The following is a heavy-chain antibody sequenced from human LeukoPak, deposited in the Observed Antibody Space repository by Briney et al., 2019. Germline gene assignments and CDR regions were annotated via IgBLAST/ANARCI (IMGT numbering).Heavy chain of an antibody. V-gene: IGHV1-2*02. J-gene: IGHJ5*02. D-gene: IGHD3-22*01. CDR2: INPNSGGT. Sequence: ASVKVSCKASGYTFTGYYMHWVRQAPGQGLEWMGWINPNSGGTNYAQKFQGRVTMTRDTSISTAYMELSRLRSDDTAVYYCATGDYDSSGYHWFDPWGQGTLVTVSS. CDR1: GYTFTGYY. CDR3: ATGDYDSSGYHWFDP.